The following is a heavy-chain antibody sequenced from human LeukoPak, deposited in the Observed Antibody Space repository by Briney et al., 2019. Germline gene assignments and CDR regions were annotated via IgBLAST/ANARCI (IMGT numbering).Heavy chain of an antibody. J-gene: IGHJ4*02. CDR2: INHSGST. D-gene: IGHD6-19*01. CDR1: GGSFSGYY. Sequence: SETLSLTCAVYGGSFSGYYWSWIRQPPGKGLEWIGEINHSGSTNYNPSLKSRVTISVDTSKNQFSLKLSSVTAADTAVYYCAGIAVAGTRWFDYWGQETLVTVSS. CDR3: AGIAVAGTRWFDY. V-gene: IGHV4-34*01.